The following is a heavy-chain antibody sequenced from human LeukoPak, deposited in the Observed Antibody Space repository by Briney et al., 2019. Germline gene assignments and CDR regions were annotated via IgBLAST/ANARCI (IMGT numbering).Heavy chain of an antibody. Sequence: AGGSLRLSCAASGFTFSSYWMSWVRQAPGKGLEWVANIKQDGSEKYYVDSVKGRFTISRDNAKNSLYLQTNSLKAEDTAVYYCARDDCSSISCYHNWFDPWGQGTLSPSPQ. CDR1: GFTFSSYW. CDR3: ARDDCSSISCYHNWFDP. V-gene: IGHV3-7*01. CDR2: IKQDGSEK. J-gene: IGHJ5*02. D-gene: IGHD2-2*01.